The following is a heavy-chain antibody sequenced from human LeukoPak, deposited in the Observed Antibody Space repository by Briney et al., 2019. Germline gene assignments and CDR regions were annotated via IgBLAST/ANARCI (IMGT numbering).Heavy chain of an antibody. Sequence: GGSLRLSCAASGFTFSSYAMSWVRQAPGKGLEWVSAISGSGGSTYYADSVKGWFTISRDNSKNTLYLQMNSLRAEDTAVYYCAGHDYDSSGHTSRYNWFDPWGQGTLVTVSS. CDR3: AGHDYDSSGHTSRYNWFDP. V-gene: IGHV3-23*01. CDR2: ISGSGGST. CDR1: GFTFSSYA. J-gene: IGHJ5*02. D-gene: IGHD3-22*01.